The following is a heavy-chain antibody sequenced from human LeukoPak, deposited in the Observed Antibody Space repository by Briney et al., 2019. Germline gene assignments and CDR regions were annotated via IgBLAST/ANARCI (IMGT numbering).Heavy chain of an antibody. CDR3: TTSGTPFQY. CDR1: GIIFKDAW. V-gene: IGHV3-15*01. Sequence: GGSLILSCGASGIIFKDAWMNWVRLAPGKGLEWVGRIKNKADGGTTDYAAPVRGRFIISRDGSKNRLYLQMNSLKTEDTAVYYCTTSGTPFQYWGQGTLVTVSS. CDR2: IKNKADGGTT. D-gene: IGHD3-10*01. J-gene: IGHJ4*02.